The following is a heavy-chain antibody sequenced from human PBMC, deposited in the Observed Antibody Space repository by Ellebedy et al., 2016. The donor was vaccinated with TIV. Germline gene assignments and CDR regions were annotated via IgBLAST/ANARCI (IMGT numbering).Heavy chain of an antibody. CDR3: ARDLRFGGSSD. Sequence: GESLKISXAASGFTFSSYGMHWVRQAPGKGLEWVAVISYDGSNKYYADSVKGRFTISRDNSKNTLYLQMNSLRAEDTAVYYCARDLRFGGSSDWGQGTLVTVSS. CDR1: GFTFSSYG. CDR2: ISYDGSNK. V-gene: IGHV3-30*03. D-gene: IGHD1-26*01. J-gene: IGHJ4*02.